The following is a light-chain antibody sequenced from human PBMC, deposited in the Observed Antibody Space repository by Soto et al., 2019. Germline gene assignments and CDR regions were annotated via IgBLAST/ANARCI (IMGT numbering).Light chain of an antibody. CDR2: GAS. V-gene: IGKV3-15*01. CDR3: QQYHNWPPYT. Sequence: EIVMTQSPATLSVSPGERATLSCRASQSVSSNLAWYQQKPGQAPRLLIYGASTRATGIPARFSGSGSGTEFTLTISSLQSEDFAVYYCQQYHNWPPYTFGQGNKLEIK. CDR1: QSVSSN. J-gene: IGKJ2*01.